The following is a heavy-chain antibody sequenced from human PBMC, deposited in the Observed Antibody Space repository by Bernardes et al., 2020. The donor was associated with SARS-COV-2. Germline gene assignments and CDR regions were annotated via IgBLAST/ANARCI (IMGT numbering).Heavy chain of an antibody. D-gene: IGHD3-10*01. CDR3: ARTFGDLFYYGMDV. CDR2: MNPNSGNT. V-gene: IGHV1-8*01. J-gene: IGHJ6*02. CDR1: GYTFTNYD. Sequence: ASVKVSCRASGYTFTNYDINWVRQATGQGREWMGRMNPNSGNTDYAQKLQGRFTMTRNTFTSTAYMELSSLRSEDTAIYYCARTFGDLFYYGMDVWGQGATVTVSS.